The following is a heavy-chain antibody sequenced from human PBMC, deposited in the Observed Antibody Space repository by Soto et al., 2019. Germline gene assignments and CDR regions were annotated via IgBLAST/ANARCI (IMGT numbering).Heavy chain of an antibody. CDR2: ISGSGGST. Sequence: EVQLLESGGGLVQPGGSLRLSCAASGFTFSSYAMSWVRQAPGKGLEWVSAISGSGGSTYYADSVKGRFTISRDNGKNTLYLQMNSLRAEDTAVYYCAKGDVMIVVVIRSGVPYYFDYWGQGTLVTVSS. CDR3: AKGDVMIVVVIRSGVPYYFDY. CDR1: GFTFSSYA. D-gene: IGHD3-22*01. V-gene: IGHV3-23*01. J-gene: IGHJ4*02.